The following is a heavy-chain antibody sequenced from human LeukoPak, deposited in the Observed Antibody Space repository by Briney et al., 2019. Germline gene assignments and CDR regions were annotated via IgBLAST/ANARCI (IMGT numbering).Heavy chain of an antibody. CDR2: VSYDESNK. Sequence: PGGSLRLSCAASGFTFSTYAMHWVRQAPGKGLDWVAIVSYDESNKYYADSVKGRFTISRDNSKNTLYLQMNSLGAEDTALYYCARDFGTTVFNWLDPWGQGTLVTVSS. CDR3: ARDFGTTVFNWLDP. D-gene: IGHD1-7*01. J-gene: IGHJ5*02. CDR1: GFTFSTYA. V-gene: IGHV3-30-3*01.